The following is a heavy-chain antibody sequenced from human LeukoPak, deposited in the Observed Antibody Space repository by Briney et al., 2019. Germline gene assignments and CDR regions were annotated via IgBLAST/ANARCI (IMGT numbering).Heavy chain of an antibody. CDR2: IIPIFGTA. V-gene: IGHV1-69*05. CDR3: ASPGSGYSYGYLGY. J-gene: IGHJ4*02. Sequence: SVKVSCKASGGTFSSYAISWVRQAPGQGLEWMGGIIPIFGTANYARKFQGRITITTDESTSTAYMELSSLRSEDTAVYYCASPGSGYSYGYLGYWGQGTLVTVSS. D-gene: IGHD5-18*01. CDR1: GGTFSSYA.